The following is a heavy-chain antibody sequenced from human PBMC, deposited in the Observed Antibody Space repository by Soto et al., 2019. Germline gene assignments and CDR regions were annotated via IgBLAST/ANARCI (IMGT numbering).Heavy chain of an antibody. CDR2: IYYSGST. Sequence: PSETLSLTCTVSGGSISSGDYYWSWIRQPPGKGLEWIGYIYYSGSTYYNPSLKSRVTISVDTSKNQFSLKLSSVTAADTAVYYCARGPSAAHGPNWFDPWGQGTPVTVSS. CDR1: GGSISSGDYY. V-gene: IGHV4-30-4*01. D-gene: IGHD1-26*01. J-gene: IGHJ5*02. CDR3: ARGPSAAHGPNWFDP.